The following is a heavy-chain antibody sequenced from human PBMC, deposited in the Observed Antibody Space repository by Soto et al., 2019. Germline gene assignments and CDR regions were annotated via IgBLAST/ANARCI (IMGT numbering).Heavy chain of an antibody. CDR3: TRDLGCSSTSCYYYYYYGMDV. CDR1: GYTFTSYH. V-gene: IGHV1-46*01. CDR2: INPIGGST. J-gene: IGHJ6*02. D-gene: IGHD2-2*01. Sequence: GASVKVSCKASGYTFTSYHMHWVRQAPGQRLEWMGIINPIGGSTSYAQKFQGRVTMTRDTSTSTVYMELSSLRSEDTAVYYCTRDLGCSSTSCYYYYYYGMDVWGQGTTVTVSS.